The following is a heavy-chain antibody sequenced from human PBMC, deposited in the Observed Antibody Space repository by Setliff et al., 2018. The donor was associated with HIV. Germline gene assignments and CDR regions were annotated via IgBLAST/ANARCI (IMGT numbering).Heavy chain of an antibody. Sequence: GASVKVSCKASGYSFTAYYIHFVRQAPGQGLEWMGWIQTNSGGTKSAQKFQGRVTMTRDTSISTAYMELNSLTSDDTAVYYCARGRHSGTYEAFDIWGPGTMVT. D-gene: IGHD1-26*01. J-gene: IGHJ3*02. CDR2: IQTNSGGT. CDR1: GYSFTAYY. CDR3: ARGRHSGTYEAFDI. V-gene: IGHV1-2*02.